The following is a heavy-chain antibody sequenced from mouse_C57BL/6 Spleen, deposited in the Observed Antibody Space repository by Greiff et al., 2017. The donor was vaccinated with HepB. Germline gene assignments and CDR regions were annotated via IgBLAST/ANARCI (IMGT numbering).Heavy chain of an antibody. CDR3: ARDQGIYDGYPFAY. CDR2: INYDGSST. J-gene: IGHJ3*01. D-gene: IGHD2-3*01. Sequence: EVQRVESEGGLVQPGSSMKLSCTASGFTFSDYYMAWVRQVPEKGLEWVANINYDGSSTYYLDSLKSRFIISRDNAKNILYLQMSSLKSEDTATYYCARDQGIYDGYPFAYWGQGTLVTVSA. CDR1: GFTFSDYY. V-gene: IGHV5-16*01.